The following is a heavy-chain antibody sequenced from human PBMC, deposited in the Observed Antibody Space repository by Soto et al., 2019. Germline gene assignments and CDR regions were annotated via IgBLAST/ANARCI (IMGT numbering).Heavy chain of an antibody. CDR2: IIPIFGTA. J-gene: IGHJ5*02. CDR1: GGTFSSYA. D-gene: IGHD3-10*01. V-gene: IGHV1-69*13. Sequence: GASVKVSCKASGGTFSSYAISWVRQAPGQGLEWMGGIIPIFGTANYAQKFQGRVTITADESTSTAYMELSSLRSEDTAVYYCAREGGVWFGEFRYNWFDPWGQGTLVTVSS. CDR3: AREGGVWFGEFRYNWFDP.